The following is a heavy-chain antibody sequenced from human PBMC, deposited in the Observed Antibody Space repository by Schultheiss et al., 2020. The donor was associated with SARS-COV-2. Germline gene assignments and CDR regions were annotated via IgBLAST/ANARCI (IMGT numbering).Heavy chain of an antibody. CDR3: AQYSSSWDWFDP. J-gene: IGHJ5*02. CDR2: IYYSGST. D-gene: IGHD6-6*01. V-gene: IGHV4-59*01. Sequence: SETLSLTCVVYGGSFSGYYWSWIRQPPGKGLEWIGYIYYSGSTNYNPSLKSRVTISVDTSKNQFSLKLSSVTAADTAVYYCAQYSSSWDWFDPWGQGTLVTVSS. CDR1: GGSFSGYY.